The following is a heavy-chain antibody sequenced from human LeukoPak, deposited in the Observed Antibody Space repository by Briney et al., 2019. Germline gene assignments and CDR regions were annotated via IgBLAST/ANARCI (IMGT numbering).Heavy chain of an antibody. CDR3: AIAGRQRLAEIEY. D-gene: IGHD6-25*01. J-gene: IGHJ4*02. CDR2: IVSGGATK. CDR1: GFMFSQYA. Sequence: GGSLRLSCAASGFMFSQYAMSWVRQAPGKGLEWVSGIVSGGATKYYADSVKERFTISRDDSKNRLYLQVNSLRVEDTAVYYCAIAGRQRLAEIEYWGQGTLVTVSS. V-gene: IGHV3-23*01.